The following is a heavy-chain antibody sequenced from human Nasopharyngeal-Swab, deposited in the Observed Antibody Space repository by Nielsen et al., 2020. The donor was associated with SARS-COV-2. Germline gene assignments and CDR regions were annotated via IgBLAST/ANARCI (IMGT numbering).Heavy chain of an antibody. V-gene: IGHV3-9*01. J-gene: IGHJ4*02. CDR2: INWNGDYV. CDR3: AKDLAIATRPLYYFDY. D-gene: IGHD6-6*01. Sequence: LKISCAASGFMFDNYCMHWVRQAPGKGLEWVSSINWNGDYVVYADSVKGRFTVSRDNAKNSLFLQMNSLRTEDTALYYCAKDLAIATRPLYYFDYWGQGSLVTVSS. CDR1: GFMFDNYC.